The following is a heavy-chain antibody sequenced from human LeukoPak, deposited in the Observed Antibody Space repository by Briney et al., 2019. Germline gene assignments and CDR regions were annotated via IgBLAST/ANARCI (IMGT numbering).Heavy chain of an antibody. CDR3: ARGCGLATIRGAFDI. J-gene: IGHJ3*02. CDR1: VYTFTSYH. CDR2: INPSSGGT. Sequence: ASVKVSCKASVYTFTSYHMHWVRQAPGQGLEWVGIINPSSGGTSYAQKFQGRVTMPRDTSTNTVNMELRSLRAEDTAVYHCARGCGLATIRGAFDIWGLGTMVTVSS. V-gene: IGHV1-46*01. D-gene: IGHD5-12*01.